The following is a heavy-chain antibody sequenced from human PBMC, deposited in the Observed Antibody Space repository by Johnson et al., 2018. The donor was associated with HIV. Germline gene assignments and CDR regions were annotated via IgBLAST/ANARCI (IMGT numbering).Heavy chain of an antibody. CDR2: IRYSGSGGST. D-gene: IGHD1-26*01. CDR1: GFDFKSYA. Sequence: EVQLVESGGGLVQPGGSLRISCAASGFDFKSYAMTWVRQAPGKGLEWVSSIRYSGSGGSTYYADYVKGRFTISRDNSKNTLYVQMNRLRDEDMAVYYCAMERMGGFDIWGQGTMVTVSS. V-gene: IGHV3-23*04. CDR3: AMERMGGFDI. J-gene: IGHJ3*02.